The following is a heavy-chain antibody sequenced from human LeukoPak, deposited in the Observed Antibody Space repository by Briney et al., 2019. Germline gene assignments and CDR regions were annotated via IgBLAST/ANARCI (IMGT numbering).Heavy chain of an antibody. CDR3: TTDRGRYCSSTSYSCAFM. D-gene: IGHD2-2*01. V-gene: IGHV3-15*01. Sequence: PSETLSLTCAVYGGSFSGYYWSWVRQSPGKGLEWVGRIKSKTDGGTTDYAAPVKGRFTISRDDSKNTLYLQMNSLKTEDTAVYYCTTDRGRYCSSTSYSCAFMWGQGTLVTVSS. J-gene: IGHJ4*02. CDR1: GGSFSGYY. CDR2: IKSKTDGGTT.